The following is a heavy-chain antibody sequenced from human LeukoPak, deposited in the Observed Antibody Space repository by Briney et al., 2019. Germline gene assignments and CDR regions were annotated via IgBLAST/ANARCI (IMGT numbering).Heavy chain of an antibody. J-gene: IGHJ4*02. CDR1: GGSISSYY. CDR2: IYYSGST. Sequence: PSETLSLTCTVSGGSISSYYWSWIRQPPGKGLEWIGYIYYSGSTNYNPSLKSRVTISVDTSKNQFSLKLSSVTAADTAVYYCARNPYYYDSSGHTPGAPDYWGQGTLVTVSS. D-gene: IGHD3-22*01. CDR3: ARNPYYYDSSGHTPGAPDY. V-gene: IGHV4-59*01.